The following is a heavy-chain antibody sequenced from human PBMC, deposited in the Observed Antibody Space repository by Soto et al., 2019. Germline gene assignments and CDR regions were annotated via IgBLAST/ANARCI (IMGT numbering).Heavy chain of an antibody. D-gene: IGHD3-22*01. Sequence: GGSLRLSCAASGFTFSSYAMHWFRQAPGKGLEWVAVISYDGSNKYYADSVKGRFTISRDNSKNTLYLQMNSLRAEDTAVYYCARDKVGDYDSSGYYYGMDVWGQGTTVTVAS. CDR3: ARDKVGDYDSSGYYYGMDV. J-gene: IGHJ6*02. CDR1: GFTFSSYA. V-gene: IGHV3-30-3*01. CDR2: ISYDGSNK.